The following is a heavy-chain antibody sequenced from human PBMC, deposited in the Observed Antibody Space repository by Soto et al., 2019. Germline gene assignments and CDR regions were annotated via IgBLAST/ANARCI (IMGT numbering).Heavy chain of an antibody. CDR1: GGSISSGGYY. D-gene: IGHD3-10*01. Sequence: SETLSLTCTVSGGSISSGGYYWSWIRQHPGKGLEWIGYIYYTGNTFFHPSLKSRVAISVDTSKNQFSLNLTSVTAADTATYYCARASRLFRVGHWGQGFHVTVSS. CDR3: ARASRLFRVGH. J-gene: IGHJ4*02. CDR2: IYYTGNT. V-gene: IGHV4-31*03.